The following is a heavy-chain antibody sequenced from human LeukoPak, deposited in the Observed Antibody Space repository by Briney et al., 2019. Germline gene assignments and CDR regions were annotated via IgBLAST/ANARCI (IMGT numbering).Heavy chain of an antibody. V-gene: IGHV3-21*01. Sequence: PGGALRLSCAASGITFSSYSMKWGRPAPGEGLGRVSSIRSSISYIYYADSVKGRFTISRDNAKNSLYLQMNSLRAEDTAVYYCARTESWAFDIWGQGTMVTVSS. CDR2: IRSSISYI. J-gene: IGHJ3*02. CDR1: GITFSSYS. CDR3: ARTESWAFDI.